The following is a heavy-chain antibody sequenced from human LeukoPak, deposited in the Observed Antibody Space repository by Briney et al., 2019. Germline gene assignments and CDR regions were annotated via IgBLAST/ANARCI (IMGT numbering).Heavy chain of an antibody. J-gene: IGHJ4*02. CDR2: ISNNGGSS. Sequence: GGSLRLSCSASGFTFSAYTMYWVRQAPGKGLEYVSGISNNGGSSFYADSVKGRFTISRDNSKNTLYLQMSSLRAEDTAVYYCVKITSVTGGDCWGQGTRLTVSS. CDR1: GFTFSAYT. V-gene: IGHV3-64D*09. D-gene: IGHD1-1*01. CDR3: VKITSVTGGDC.